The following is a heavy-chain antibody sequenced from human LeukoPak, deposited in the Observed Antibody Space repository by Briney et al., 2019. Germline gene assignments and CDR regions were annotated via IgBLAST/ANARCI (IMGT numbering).Heavy chain of an antibody. CDR3: ARVMITFGGVIVTPFDY. V-gene: IGHV3-21*01. J-gene: IGHJ4*02. CDR1: GFTFSSYS. D-gene: IGHD3-16*02. Sequence: PGRSLRLSCAASGFTFSSYSMNWVRQAPGKGLEWVSSISSSSSYIYYADSVKGRFTISRDNAKNSLYLQMNSLRAEDTAVYYCARVMITFGGVIVTPFDYWGQGTLVTVSS. CDR2: ISSSSSYI.